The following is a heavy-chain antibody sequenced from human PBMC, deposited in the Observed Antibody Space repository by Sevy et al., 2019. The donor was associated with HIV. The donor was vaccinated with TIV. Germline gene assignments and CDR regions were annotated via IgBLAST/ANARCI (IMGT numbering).Heavy chain of an antibody. J-gene: IGHJ4*02. D-gene: IGHD1-1*01. CDR3: ARVQWKGYYDDD. CDR2: IYYSGST. Sequence: SETLSLTCTVSGGSISSGDYYWSWIRQPPGKGLEWIGYIYYSGSTYYNPSLKSRVTISVDTSKNQFSLKLSSVTAADTAVYYCARVQWKGYYDDDWGQGTLVTVSS. CDR1: GGSISSGDYY. V-gene: IGHV4-30-4*01.